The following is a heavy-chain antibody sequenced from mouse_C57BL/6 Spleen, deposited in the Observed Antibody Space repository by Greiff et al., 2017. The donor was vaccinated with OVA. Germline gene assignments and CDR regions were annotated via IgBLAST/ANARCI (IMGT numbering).Heavy chain of an antibody. V-gene: IGHV5-17*01. J-gene: IGHJ2*01. Sequence: DVMLVESGGGLVKPGGSLKLSCAASGFTFSDYGMHWVRQAPEKGLEWVAYISSGSSTIYYADTVKGRFTISRDNAKNTLFLQMTSLRSEDTAMYYCARGRSTVVATDFDYWGQGTTLTVSS. CDR3: ARGRSTVVATDFDY. D-gene: IGHD1-1*01. CDR2: ISSGSSTI. CDR1: GFTFSDYG.